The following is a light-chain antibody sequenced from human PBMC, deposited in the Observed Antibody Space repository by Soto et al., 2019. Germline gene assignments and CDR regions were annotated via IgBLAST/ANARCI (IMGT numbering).Light chain of an antibody. CDR3: QQYDNYPLT. Sequence: DIQMTQSPPSLSASVVDRVTITCRASQDVSNDLAWYQQKPGRAPKFLIYDASSLESGVPSRFSGSGSGTEFTLTISNLQPDDFATYYCQQYDNYPLTFGGGTKVDIK. J-gene: IGKJ4*01. V-gene: IGKV1-5*01. CDR2: DAS. CDR1: QDVSND.